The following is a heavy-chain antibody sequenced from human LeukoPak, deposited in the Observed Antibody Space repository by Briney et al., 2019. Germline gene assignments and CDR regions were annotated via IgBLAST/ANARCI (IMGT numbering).Heavy chain of an antibody. Sequence: SETLSLTCTVSGGSISSSSYYWGWIRQPPGKGLDWIGSIYYSGSTHYNPSLKSRFTISVDTSKNQFSLKLSSVTAADTAVYYCVNYYDSSDYQQPNHFDYWGQGTLVTVSS. D-gene: IGHD3-22*01. CDR1: GGSISSSSYY. CDR3: VNYYDSSDYQQPNHFDY. V-gene: IGHV4-39*01. J-gene: IGHJ4*02. CDR2: IYYSGST.